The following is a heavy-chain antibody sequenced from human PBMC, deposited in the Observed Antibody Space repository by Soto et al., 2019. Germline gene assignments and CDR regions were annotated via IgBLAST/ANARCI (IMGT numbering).Heavy chain of an antibody. CDR3: ARRSYGRDY. Sequence: QVQLQQWGAGLLKPSETLSLTCAVYGGSFSGYYWSWIRQPPGKGLEWIGEINHSGSTNYNPSLKSRVTIAVDTYKNQCSLKLSSVTAADTAVYYCARRSYGRDYWGQGTLVTVSS. D-gene: IGHD4-17*01. J-gene: IGHJ4*02. V-gene: IGHV4-34*01. CDR1: GGSFSGYY. CDR2: INHSGST.